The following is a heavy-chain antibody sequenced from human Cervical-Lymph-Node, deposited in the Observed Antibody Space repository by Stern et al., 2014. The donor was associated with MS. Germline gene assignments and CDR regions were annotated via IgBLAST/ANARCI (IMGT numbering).Heavy chain of an antibody. CDR1: GFSITSEGVG. CDR3: AHSPHRYNFDATGGLQY. CDR2: LYWDDDK. J-gene: IGHJ4*02. D-gene: IGHD3-16*02. V-gene: IGHV2-5*02. Sequence: QVTLKESGPTLVKPTQTLTLTCTFSGFSITSEGVGVGWIRQPPGKALEWLAILYWDDDKRYSPSLKSRLTITKDTSKNQVVLTMTKMDPVDTATYYCAHSPHRYNFDATGGLQYWGQGTLVTVSS.